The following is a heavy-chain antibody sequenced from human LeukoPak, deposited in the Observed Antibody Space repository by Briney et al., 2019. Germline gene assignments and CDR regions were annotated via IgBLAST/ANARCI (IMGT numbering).Heavy chain of an antibody. CDR2: ISGGGGST. Sequence: GSLRLSCAASGFTFSSYAMSWVRQAPGKGLEWVSTISGGGGSTYYADSVKSRFTISRDNSKNTLYLQVNSLRAEDTAVYYCAKGGKWDVTPFDYWGQGTLVTVSS. D-gene: IGHD1-26*01. CDR3: AKGGKWDVTPFDY. V-gene: IGHV3-23*01. CDR1: GFTFSSYA. J-gene: IGHJ4*02.